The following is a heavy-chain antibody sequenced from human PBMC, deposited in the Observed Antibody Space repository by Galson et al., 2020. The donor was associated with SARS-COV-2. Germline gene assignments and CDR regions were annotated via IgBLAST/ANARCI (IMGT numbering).Heavy chain of an antibody. CDR2: IYHSGST. Sequence: SETLSLTCAVSGGSISSSNWWSWVRQPPGKGLEWIGEIYHSGSTNYNPSLKSRVTISVDKSKNQFSLKLSSVTAADTAVYYCAREPYDFWSGYYHTPGYYYYYGMDVWGQGTMVTVSS. CDR3: AREPYDFWSGYYHTPGYYYYYGMDV. J-gene: IGHJ6*02. D-gene: IGHD3-3*01. V-gene: IGHV4-4*02. CDR1: GGSISSSNW.